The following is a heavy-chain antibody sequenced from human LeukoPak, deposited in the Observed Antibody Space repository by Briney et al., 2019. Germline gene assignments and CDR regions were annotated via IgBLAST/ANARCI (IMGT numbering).Heavy chain of an antibody. V-gene: IGHV5-51*01. D-gene: IGHD1-26*01. CDR1: EYSFATYW. Sequence: GASLKISCQGSEYSFATYWIAWLRQLPGKGLEWMEIIYPSDSDTRYSPSFQGQVTISADKSIRTAYLQWSSLKASDTAMYYCARPLQGIVGATGFDYWGQGTLVTVSS. CDR3: ARPLQGIVGATGFDY. CDR2: IYPSDSDT. J-gene: IGHJ4*02.